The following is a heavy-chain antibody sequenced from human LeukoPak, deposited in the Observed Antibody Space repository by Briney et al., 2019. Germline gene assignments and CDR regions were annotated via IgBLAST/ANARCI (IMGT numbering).Heavy chain of an antibody. CDR1: GYTFTSYD. D-gene: IGHD2-8*01. V-gene: IGHV1-8*03. Sequence: SVKVSCKASGYTFTSYDINWVRQATGQGLEWMGWMNPNSGNTGYAQKFQGRVTITRNTSISTAYMELSSLRSEDTAVYYCARGSSIVLMVYANGAADAFDIWGQGTMVTVSS. CDR2: MNPNSGNT. CDR3: ARGSSIVLMVYANGAADAFDI. J-gene: IGHJ3*02.